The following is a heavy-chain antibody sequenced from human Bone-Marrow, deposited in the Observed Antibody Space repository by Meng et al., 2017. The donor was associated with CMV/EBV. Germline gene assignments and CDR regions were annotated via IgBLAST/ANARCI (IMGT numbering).Heavy chain of an antibody. CDR3: AKDNSPHMGSWLDS. D-gene: IGHD2-21*01. CDR2: ISWNSGSI. CDR1: GFTFDDYA. J-gene: IGHJ5*01. V-gene: IGHV3-9*01. Sequence: GGSLRLSCAASGFTFDDYAMHWVRKAPGKGLEWVSGISWNSGSIGYADSVKGRFTISRDNAKNSLYLQMNSLRAEDTALYYCAKDNSPHMGSWLDSWGQGTLVTVSS.